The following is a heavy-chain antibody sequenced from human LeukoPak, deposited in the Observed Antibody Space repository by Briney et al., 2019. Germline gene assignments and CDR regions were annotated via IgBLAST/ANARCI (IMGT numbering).Heavy chain of an antibody. D-gene: IGHD3-22*01. J-gene: IGHJ4*02. V-gene: IGHV3-64*04. Sequence: GGSLRLSCSASGFTFSSYAMHWVRQAPGKGLEYVSAISSNGGSTYYADSVKGRFTISRDNSKNTLYLQMNSLRAEDTAVYYCAKVDSSGYPFDYWGQGTLVTVSS. CDR1: GFTFSSYA. CDR3: AKVDSSGYPFDY. CDR2: ISSNGGST.